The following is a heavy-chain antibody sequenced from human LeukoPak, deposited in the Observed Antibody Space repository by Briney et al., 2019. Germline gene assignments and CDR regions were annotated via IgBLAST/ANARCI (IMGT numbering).Heavy chain of an antibody. D-gene: IGHD6-19*01. J-gene: IGHJ1*01. CDR1: GFTFRSYN. V-gene: IGHV3-74*01. Sequence: PGGSLRLSCAASGFTFRSYNMNWVRQAPGKGLVWVSRINSDGSSTTYADSVKGRFTISRDNAKNTLYLQMNSLRAEDTAVYYCARDPRAIAVAGNEYFQRWGQGTLVTVSS. CDR2: INSDGSST. CDR3: ARDPRAIAVAGNEYFQR.